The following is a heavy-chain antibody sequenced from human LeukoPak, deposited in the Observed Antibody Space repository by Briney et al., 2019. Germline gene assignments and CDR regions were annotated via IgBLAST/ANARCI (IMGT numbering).Heavy chain of an antibody. J-gene: IGHJ4*02. CDR2: IYYSGST. Sequence: SETLSLTCTVSGGSISSGGYYWSWIRQHPGKGLEWIGYIYYSGSTYYNPSLKSRVTISVDTSKNQFSLKLSSVTAADTAAYYCARLGAPGDGYNWSFYYFDYWGQGTLVTVSS. CDR1: GGSISSGGYY. D-gene: IGHD5-24*01. V-gene: IGHV4-31*03. CDR3: ARLGAPGDGYNWSFYYFDY.